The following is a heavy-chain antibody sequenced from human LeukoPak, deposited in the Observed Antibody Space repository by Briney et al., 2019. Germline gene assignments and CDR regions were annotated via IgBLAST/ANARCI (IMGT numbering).Heavy chain of an antibody. Sequence: SETLSLTCSVSGGAISSYYWSWIRQPPGKGLEWIGYIYYSGSTNYNPSLKSRVTISVDMSNNQFSLKLSSVTAADTAVYYCARLLDSTGPFDYWSQGTLVTVSS. D-gene: IGHD1-1*01. V-gene: IGHV4-59*08. CDR1: GGAISSYY. J-gene: IGHJ4*02. CDR3: ARLLDSTGPFDY. CDR2: IYYSGST.